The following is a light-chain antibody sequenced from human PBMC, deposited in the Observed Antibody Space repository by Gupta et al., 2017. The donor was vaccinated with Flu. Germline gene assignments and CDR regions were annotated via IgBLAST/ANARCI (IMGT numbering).Light chain of an antibody. CDR3: QQYNSYSEYT. CDR1: QSISSW. J-gene: IGKJ2*01. Sequence: DIQMPQSPSTLSASVGDRVTITCRASQSISSWLAWYQQKPGKAPKLLIYKASSLESGVPSRFSGSGSGTEFTLTISSLQTDDFATYYCQQYNSYSEYTFGQGTNLEIK. CDR2: KAS. V-gene: IGKV1-5*03.